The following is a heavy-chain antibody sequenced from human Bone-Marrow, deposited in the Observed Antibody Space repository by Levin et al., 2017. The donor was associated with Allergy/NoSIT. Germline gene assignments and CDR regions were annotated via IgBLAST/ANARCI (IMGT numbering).Heavy chain of an antibody. Sequence: GGSLRLSCAPSGVSVSPNYMNWVRQAPGKGLEWVSLIYSHGKTYYADSVRGRFTTSRDNSKNTLYLQMNTLRADDTAMYYCVSSTLGTADMWGQGVMVSVSS. J-gene: IGHJ3*02. D-gene: IGHD2-21*02. CDR1: GVSVSPNY. CDR3: VSSTLGTADM. CDR2: IYSHGKT. V-gene: IGHV3-53*01.